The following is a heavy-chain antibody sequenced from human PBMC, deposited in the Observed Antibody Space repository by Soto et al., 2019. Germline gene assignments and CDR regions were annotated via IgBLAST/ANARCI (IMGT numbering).Heavy chain of an antibody. CDR3: AKDRHDYSNYFDH. D-gene: IGHD4-4*01. V-gene: IGHV3-30*18. Sequence: QVQLVESGGGVVQPGRSLRLSCAASGFTFSSYGMHWVRQAPGKGLEWVTVISYDGSNKYYVDSVKGRFTISRDNSKNTLYLQMNSLRAEDTAVYYCAKDRHDYSNYFDHWGQGTLVNVSS. J-gene: IGHJ4*02. CDR2: ISYDGSNK. CDR1: GFTFSSYG.